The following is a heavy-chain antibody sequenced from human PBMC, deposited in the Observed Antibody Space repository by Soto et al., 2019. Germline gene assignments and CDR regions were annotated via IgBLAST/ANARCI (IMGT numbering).Heavy chain of an antibody. CDR3: VRATYFSDSSGYTRCLDY. V-gene: IGHV3-72*01. Sequence: GPLRLSCLVSVFTFSSHSMNWVRQAPGKGLEWVGRSRDKPQGYSTAYSASVKGRFTTSRDESKNSAYLQMNSLKTEDTAVYYCVRATYFSDSSGYTRCLDYWGQGTLVTVSS. CDR1: VFTFSSHS. D-gene: IGHD3-22*01. CDR2: SRDKPQGYST. J-gene: IGHJ4*02.